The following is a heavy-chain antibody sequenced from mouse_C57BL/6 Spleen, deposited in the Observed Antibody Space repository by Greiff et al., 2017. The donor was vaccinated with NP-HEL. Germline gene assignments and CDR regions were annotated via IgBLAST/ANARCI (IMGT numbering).Heavy chain of an antibody. V-gene: IGHV1-39*01. J-gene: IGHJ2*01. Sequence: EVQLHQSGPELVKPGASVKISCKASGYSFTDYNMNWVKQSNGKSLEWIGVINPNYGTTSYNQKFQGKATLTVDQSSSTAYMQLNSLTSEDAAVYYCARRVIDYDAHYFDYWGQGTTLTVSS. CDR2: INPNYGTT. CDR1: GYSFTDYN. D-gene: IGHD2-4*01. CDR3: ARRVIDYDAHYFDY.